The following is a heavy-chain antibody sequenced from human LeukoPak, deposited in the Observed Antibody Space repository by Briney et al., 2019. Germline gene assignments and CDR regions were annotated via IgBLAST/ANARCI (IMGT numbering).Heavy chain of an antibody. Sequence: SETLSLTCTVSGGSISSYYWSWIRQPPGKGLEWIGYFYYSGSTNYNPSLKSRVTISVDTSKNQLSLKLSSVTAADTAVYYCAREGHDYVWGSYRERYYFDYWGQGTLVTVSS. V-gene: IGHV4-59*01. J-gene: IGHJ4*02. CDR1: GGSISSYY. CDR2: FYYSGST. D-gene: IGHD3-16*01. CDR3: AREGHDYVWGSYRERYYFDY.